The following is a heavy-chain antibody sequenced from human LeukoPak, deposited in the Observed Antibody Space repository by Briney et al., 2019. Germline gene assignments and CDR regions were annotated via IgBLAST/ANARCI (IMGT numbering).Heavy chain of an antibody. CDR2: INDNGRI. V-gene: IGHV4-34*01. J-gene: IGHJ6*03. Sequence: SETLSLTCAVYGGSFSNYYWSWIRQSPGKGLEWIGEINDNGRINYNPSLMTRVTISIDTSKKQFSLTVNFVTAADTAVYYCARRWNYGTNYYMDVWGKGTTVTVSS. D-gene: IGHD1-7*01. CDR3: ARRWNYGTNYYMDV. CDR1: GGSFSNYY.